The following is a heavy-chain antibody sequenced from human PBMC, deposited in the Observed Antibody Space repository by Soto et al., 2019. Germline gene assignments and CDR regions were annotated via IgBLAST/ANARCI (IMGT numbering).Heavy chain of an antibody. CDR2: IYYSGST. V-gene: IGHV4-39*01. D-gene: IGHD3-3*01. J-gene: IGHJ3*01. Sequence: QLQLQESGPGLVKPSETLSLTCTVSGGSISSSSYYWGWIRQPPGKGLEWIGSIYYSGSTYYNPSLKSRVSISGQISNYQFSLKLSSVTAADTAVYYCASHYPCPTDYDFWGGSLSDAFDFWGQGTMVTVSS. CDR3: ASHYPCPTDYDFWGGSLSDAFDF. CDR1: GGSISSSSYY.